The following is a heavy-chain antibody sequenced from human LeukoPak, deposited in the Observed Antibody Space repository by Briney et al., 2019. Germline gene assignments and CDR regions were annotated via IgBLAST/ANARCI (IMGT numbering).Heavy chain of an antibody. CDR2: IYHSGST. J-gene: IGHJ3*02. CDR1: GYSITSGYY. D-gene: IGHD3-22*01. V-gene: IGHV4-38-2*01. CDR3: ARAYDSSGYYYRKNAFDI. Sequence: PSETLSLTCAVSGYSITSGYYWGWIRQPPGKGLEWIGSIYHSGSTYYNPSLKTRVTISVDTSKNQFSLKLSSVTAADTAVYYCARAYDSSGYYYRKNAFDIWGQGTMVTVSS.